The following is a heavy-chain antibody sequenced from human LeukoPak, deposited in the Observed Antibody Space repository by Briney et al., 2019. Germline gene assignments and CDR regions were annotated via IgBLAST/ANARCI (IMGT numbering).Heavy chain of an antibody. J-gene: IGHJ5*02. CDR2: INSGGSST. Sequence: GGSLRLSCVASGFTFSSYWMHWVRQAPGKGLVWVSRINSGGSSTNYADSVKGRFTISRDNAKNTLYLQMNSLRAEDTAVYYCARPMVAASNWFDPWGQGTLVTVSS. CDR3: ARPMVAASNWFDP. CDR1: GFTFSSYW. D-gene: IGHD2-15*01. V-gene: IGHV3-74*01.